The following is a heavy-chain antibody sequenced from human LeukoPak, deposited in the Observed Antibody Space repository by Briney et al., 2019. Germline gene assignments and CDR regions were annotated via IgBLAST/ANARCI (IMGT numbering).Heavy chain of an antibody. J-gene: IGHJ6*03. CDR3: AKNRGHCVDGVCHNYYYMDV. CDR2: VSGSAGRT. V-gene: IGHV3-23*01. Sequence: PGGSLRLSCAASGFTFSSFAMTWVRQAPGKGLELVSTVSGSAGRTDYADSVKVRFTISRDNLKNTLYLQMNGLRAEDTAVYYCAKNRGHCVDGVCHNYYYMDVWGRGTTVTVSS. CDR1: GFTFSSFA. D-gene: IGHD2-8*02.